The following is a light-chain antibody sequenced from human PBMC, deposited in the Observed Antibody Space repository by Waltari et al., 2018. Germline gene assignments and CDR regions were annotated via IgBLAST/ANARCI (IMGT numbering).Light chain of an antibody. J-gene: IGLJ1*01. CDR2: EGS. CDR1: SRDVGSYNL. CDR3: CSYAGNNTFV. V-gene: IGLV2-23*01. Sequence: QSALTQPASVSGSPGQSITISCTGTSRDVGSYNLVSWYQHHPGKAPKLMIYEGSRRPSGLSNRFSGSQSGNTASLTISALRAEDEADYHCCSYAGNNTFVFGTGTKVTVL.